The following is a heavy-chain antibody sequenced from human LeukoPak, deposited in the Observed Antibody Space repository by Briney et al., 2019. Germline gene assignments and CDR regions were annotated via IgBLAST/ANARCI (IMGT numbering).Heavy chain of an antibody. V-gene: IGHV3-7*04. Sequence: PGLSVRLSCVASGFTFSTYRMSWVRQAPGKGLVWVANIIQDGSAKNYVDSVKGRFTVSRDNAKNSLYLQMNSLRAEDTAVYYCARVTSYYYNTSGDYYFDHWGQGTLVTVSS. CDR3: ARVTSYYYNTSGDYYFDH. D-gene: IGHD3-22*01. J-gene: IGHJ4*02. CDR1: GFTFSTYR. CDR2: IIQDGSAK.